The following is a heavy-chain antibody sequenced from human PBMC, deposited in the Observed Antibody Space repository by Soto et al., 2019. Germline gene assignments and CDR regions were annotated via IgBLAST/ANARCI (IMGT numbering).Heavy chain of an antibody. D-gene: IGHD2-2*01. Sequence: PGRSLRLSCAASGLTLSSYGMHWVRQAPGKGLEWVAIISYDGSNKYYADSVKGRFTISRDNSKNTLYLQMNSLRAEDTAVYYCAREPPYPSYCSSTSCYGDYFDYWGQGTLVTVSS. CDR2: ISYDGSNK. CDR1: GLTLSSYG. CDR3: AREPPYPSYCSSTSCYGDYFDY. V-gene: IGHV3-30*03. J-gene: IGHJ4*02.